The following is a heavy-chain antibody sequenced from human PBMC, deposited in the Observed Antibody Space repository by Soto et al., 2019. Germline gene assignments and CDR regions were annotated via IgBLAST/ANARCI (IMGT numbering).Heavy chain of an antibody. V-gene: IGHV3-33*01. Sequence: QVQLVESGGGVVQPGRSLRLSCAASGFTFSSYGMHWVRQAPGKGLEWVAVIWYDGSNKYYADSVKGRFTISRDNSKNTLYLQMNRLRAEDTAVYYCARAIRDGYNYYFDYWGQGTLVTVSS. J-gene: IGHJ4*02. D-gene: IGHD5-12*01. CDR3: ARAIRDGYNYYFDY. CDR1: GFTFSSYG. CDR2: IWYDGSNK.